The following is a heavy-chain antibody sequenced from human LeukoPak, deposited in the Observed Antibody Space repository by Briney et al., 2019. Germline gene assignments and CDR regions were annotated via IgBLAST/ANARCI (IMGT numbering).Heavy chain of an antibody. CDR2: IKQDGSEK. D-gene: IGHD3-22*01. CDR3: ARDTYDSSGYPLDY. CDR1: GFTLSSYW. J-gene: IGHJ4*02. Sequence: PGGSLRLSCAASGFTLSSYWMSWVRQAPGKGLEWVANIKQDGSEKYYVDSVKGRFTISRDNAQNSLYLQMNSLRAEDTAVYYCARDTYDSSGYPLDYWGQGTLVTVSS. V-gene: IGHV3-7*01.